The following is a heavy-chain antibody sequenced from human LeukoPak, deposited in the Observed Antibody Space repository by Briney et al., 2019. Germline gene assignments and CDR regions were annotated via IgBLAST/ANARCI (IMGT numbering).Heavy chain of an antibody. V-gene: IGHV3-74*01. J-gene: IGHJ5*02. CDR2: INTDGSST. D-gene: IGHD3-9*01. CDR1: GFTFSSYW. Sequence: GGSLRLSCAASGFTFSSYWMHWVRQAPGKGLLWVSRINTDGSSTYYADSVKGRFTISRDNFKNTLYLQMNSLRAEDTAVYYCAKDMYDILTGYDIGRDNWFDPWGQGTLVSVSS. CDR3: AKDMYDILTGYDIGRDNWFDP.